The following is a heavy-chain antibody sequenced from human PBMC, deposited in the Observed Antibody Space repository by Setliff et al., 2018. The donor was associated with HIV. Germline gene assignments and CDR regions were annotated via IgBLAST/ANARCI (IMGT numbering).Heavy chain of an antibody. CDR3: VTSPGSFTSVDETEAGDY. CDR1: GNSFNGDF. Sequence: ASVKVSCKAPGNSFNGDFLNWVRRAPGQGLEWMGNIKLSSGGTKFAQKFLGRVTMTRDTSTNTAFMELRRLNSGDTATYFCVTSPGSFTSVDETEAGDYWGQGTLVTVSS. D-gene: IGHD6-25*01. J-gene: IGHJ4*02. CDR2: IKLSSGGT. V-gene: IGHV1-2*02.